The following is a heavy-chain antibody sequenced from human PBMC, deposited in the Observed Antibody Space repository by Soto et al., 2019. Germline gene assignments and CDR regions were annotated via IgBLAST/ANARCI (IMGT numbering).Heavy chain of an antibody. D-gene: IGHD3-22*01. CDR1: GFPFSSYS. V-gene: IGHV3-48*02. CDR3: ATVFWYDRSAREIFNF. CDR2: ISSSSAI. J-gene: IGHJ4*02. Sequence: PGGSLRLSCAASGFPFSSYSISWVRQASGWGLEWVSYISSSSAIYSADSVKGRFTISRDNAKNSLYLQMSSLRDEDTAVYYCATVFWYDRSAREIFNFCGQGILDTVS.